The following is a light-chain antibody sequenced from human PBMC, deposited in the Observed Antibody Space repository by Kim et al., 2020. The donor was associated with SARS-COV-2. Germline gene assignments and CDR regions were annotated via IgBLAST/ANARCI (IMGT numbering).Light chain of an antibody. V-gene: IGKV3-11*01. Sequence: SLSPGESATLSCRASQSVVSYLAWYQQKRGQAPRLLMYDVSNRATGIPARFSGSGSGTDFTLTISGLEPEDFALYYCHQRSDWPNTFGQGTKLEI. CDR3: HQRSDWPNT. CDR2: DVS. CDR1: QSVVSY. J-gene: IGKJ2*01.